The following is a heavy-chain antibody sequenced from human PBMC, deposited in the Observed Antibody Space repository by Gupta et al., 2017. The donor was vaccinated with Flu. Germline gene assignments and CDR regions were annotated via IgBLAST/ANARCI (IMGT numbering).Heavy chain of an antibody. CDR1: GSTFDDYA. V-gene: IGHV3-9*01. J-gene: IGHJ2*01. CDR2: ISWNGGGI. D-gene: IGHD1-7*01. CDR3: AKDRGLGQNYYCDL. Sequence: EVQLVESGGGLVQPGRPLGISCVVSGSTFDDYAMHWVRQPPGKGLEWVSGISWNGGGIGYAGSVKGRFTISRDNAKNSLYLQMNSLRLEDTALYYCAKDRGLGQNYYCDLWGRGTLVTVSS.